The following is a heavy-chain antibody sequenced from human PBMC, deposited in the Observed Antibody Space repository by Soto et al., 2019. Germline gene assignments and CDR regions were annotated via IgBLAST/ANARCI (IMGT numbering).Heavy chain of an antibody. Sequence: GGSLRLSCAASGFTFSSDGMHWVRQAPGKGLEWVAVIYYDGGSKYYGDSVKGRFTISRDNSKNTLYLQMNSLRAEDTAVYYCVRERSGNYGWFDPWGQGTPVTVSS. CDR2: IYYDGGSK. CDR1: GFTFSSDG. V-gene: IGHV3-33*01. D-gene: IGHD4-17*01. J-gene: IGHJ5*02. CDR3: VRERSGNYGWFDP.